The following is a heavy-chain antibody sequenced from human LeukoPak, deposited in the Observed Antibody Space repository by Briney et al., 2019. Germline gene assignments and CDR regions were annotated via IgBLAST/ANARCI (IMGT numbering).Heavy chain of an antibody. CDR1: GYTFTSYD. CDR3: ARGLYGSGSYLRMWYFDY. Sequence: ASVKVSCKASGYTFTSYDINWVRQATGQGLEWMGWMNPNSGNTGYAQKFQGRVTMTRNTSISTAYMELSSLRSEDTAVYYCARGLYGSGSYLRMWYFDYWGQGTLVTVSS. CDR2: MNPNSGNT. J-gene: IGHJ4*02. D-gene: IGHD3-10*01. V-gene: IGHV1-8*01.